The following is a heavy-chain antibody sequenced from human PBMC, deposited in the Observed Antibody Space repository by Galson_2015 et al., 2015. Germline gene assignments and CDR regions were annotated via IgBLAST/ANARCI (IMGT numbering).Heavy chain of an antibody. D-gene: IGHD3-3*01. V-gene: IGHV3-21*01. CDR1: EFTFSSYY. CDR2: ISSTTTYI. J-gene: IGHJ4*02. CDR3: ARQILDYDFWSGYYPTNLYY. Sequence: SLRLSCAASEFTFSSYYMSWVRQAPGKGLEWVSSISSTTTYIYYADSVKGRFTISRDNAKNSLYLQMNSLGAEDTAVYYCARQILDYDFWSGYYPTNLYYRGQGTLVAVSS.